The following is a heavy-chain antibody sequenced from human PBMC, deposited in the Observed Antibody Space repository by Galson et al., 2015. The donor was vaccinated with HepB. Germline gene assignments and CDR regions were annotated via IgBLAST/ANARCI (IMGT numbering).Heavy chain of an antibody. V-gene: IGHV2-70*01. CDR1: GFSLSTSGMC. CDR2: IDWDDDR. CDR3: ARTLVFVGANEGELFENYYYYMDV. Sequence: PALVKPTQTLTLTCTFSGFSLSTSGMCVSWIRQPPGKALEWLALIDWDDDRYYSTSLKTRLTISKDTSKNQVVLTMTNMDPVDTATYYCARTLVFVGANEGELFENYYYYMDVWGKGTTVTVSS. J-gene: IGHJ6*03. D-gene: IGHD3-10*01.